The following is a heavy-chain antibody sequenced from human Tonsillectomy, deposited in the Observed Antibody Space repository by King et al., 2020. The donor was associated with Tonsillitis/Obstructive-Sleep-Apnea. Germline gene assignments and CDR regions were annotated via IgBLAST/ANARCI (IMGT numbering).Heavy chain of an antibody. Sequence: VQLVESGGGLMQPGGSLRLSCAASGFTVSSNYMSWVRRAPGKGLEWVSVIYSGGSTYYGDSVKGRFTISRDNSKNTLYLQMNSLRADDTAVYYCARDSVVVTASAPTALHYYYYNGMDVWGQGTTVTVSS. D-gene: IGHD2-21*02. J-gene: IGHJ6*02. V-gene: IGHV3-53*01. CDR3: ARDSVVVTASAPTALHYYYYNGMDV. CDR1: GFTVSSNY. CDR2: IYSGGST.